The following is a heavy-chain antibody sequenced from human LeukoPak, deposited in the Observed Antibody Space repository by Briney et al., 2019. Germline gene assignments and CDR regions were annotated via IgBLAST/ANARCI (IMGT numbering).Heavy chain of an antibody. CDR2: ISYSGST. V-gene: IGHV4-59*01. CDR3: AREGTAGTNLNWFDP. J-gene: IGHJ5*02. CDR1: GGSISSYY. Sequence: SETLSLTCTVSGGSISSYYWSWIRQPPGKGLEWIGYISYSGSTNFNPSLKSLVTISADTSKNQFSLKLSSVTAADTAVYYCAREGTAGTNLNWFDPWGQGTLVTVSS. D-gene: IGHD1-1*01.